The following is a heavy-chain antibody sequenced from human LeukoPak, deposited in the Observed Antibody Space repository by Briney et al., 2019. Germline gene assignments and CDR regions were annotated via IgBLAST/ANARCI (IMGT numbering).Heavy chain of an antibody. Sequence: GGSLRLSCAASGFTFTSAAMTWVRQAPGQGLKWVSTVAGSDDTTYYADSVKGRFTISRDYSRNTLHLQMNSLRTEDTAIYYCAKGPHLFSGYHPDYWGQGTLVTVSS. D-gene: IGHD3-22*01. J-gene: IGHJ4*02. V-gene: IGHV3-23*01. CDR2: VAGSDDTT. CDR1: GFTFTSAA. CDR3: AKGPHLFSGYHPDY.